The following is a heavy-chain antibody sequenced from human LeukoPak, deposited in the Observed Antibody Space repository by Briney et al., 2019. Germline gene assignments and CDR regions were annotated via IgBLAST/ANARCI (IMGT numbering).Heavy chain of an antibody. Sequence: GGFLRLSCAASGFTFSSYGMHWVRQAPGKGLEWVAVISYDGSNKNYADSVKGRFTISRDNSKNTLYLQMNSLRAEDTAVYYCAKDLTGFCSGGSCHGGVDYWGQGTLVTVSS. CDR3: AKDLTGFCSGGSCHGGVDY. D-gene: IGHD2-15*01. CDR1: GFTFSSYG. J-gene: IGHJ4*02. V-gene: IGHV3-30*18. CDR2: ISYDGSNK.